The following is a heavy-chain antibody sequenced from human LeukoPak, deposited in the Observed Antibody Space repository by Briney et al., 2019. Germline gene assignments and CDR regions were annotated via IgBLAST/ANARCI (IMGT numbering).Heavy chain of an antibody. CDR3: AKDTIKVTTIRRVPHYMDV. V-gene: IGHV3-30*02. CDR1: GLTFSNYG. D-gene: IGHD5-12*01. J-gene: IGHJ6*03. CDR2: IRDDGSIK. Sequence: GGSLRLSCAASGLTFSNYGVHWVRQAPGKGLEWVAFIRDDGSIKYYADSVKGRFTISRDNSKNTLYLQMSSLRAEDTAVYYCAKDTIKVTTIRRVPHYMDVWGKGTTVTISS.